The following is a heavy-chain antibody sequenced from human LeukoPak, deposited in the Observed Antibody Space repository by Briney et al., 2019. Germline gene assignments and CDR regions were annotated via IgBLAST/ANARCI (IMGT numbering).Heavy chain of an antibody. J-gene: IGHJ1*01. CDR1: GYSFTSYG. V-gene: IGHV5-51*01. CDR2: IYPGDSDT. D-gene: IGHD3-22*01. Sequence: GESLKISCKGSGYSFTSYGIGWVRQMPGKGLEWMGIIYPGDSDTRYSPSFQGQVTISADKSISTAYLQWSSLKASDTAMYYCARSSNYYDSSGYPAEYFQHWGQGTLVTVSS. CDR3: ARSSNYYDSSGYPAEYFQH.